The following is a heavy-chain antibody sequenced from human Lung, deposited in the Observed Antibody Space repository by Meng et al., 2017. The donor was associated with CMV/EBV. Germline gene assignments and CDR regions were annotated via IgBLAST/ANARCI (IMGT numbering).Heavy chain of an antibody. J-gene: IGHJ4*02. D-gene: IGHD4-23*01. V-gene: IGHV4-34*01. CDR1: GGSFSGYY. CDR2: INHSGST. CDR3: ASDYGGNSALY. Sequence: LSCAVYGGSFSGYYWSWIRQPPGKGLEWIGEINHSGSTNYNPSLKSRVTISVDTSKNQFSLKLSAVPAADTAVYYGASDYGGNSALYWGQGTLVTVSS.